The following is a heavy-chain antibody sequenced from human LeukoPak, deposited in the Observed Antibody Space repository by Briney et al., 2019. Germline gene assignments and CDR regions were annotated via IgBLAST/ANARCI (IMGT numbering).Heavy chain of an antibody. D-gene: IGHD3-22*01. CDR1: GGSISSTSHY. CDR3: ARGTGFYDSSGHYYWGYFDS. J-gene: IGHJ4*02. Sequence: ASETLSLTCTVSGGSISSTSHYWGWIRQPPGKGLEWIGSVYYSGSTYYNPSLKSRVTISVDTSKNQFSLRLSSVTAADTAIYYCARGTGFYDSSGHYYWGYFDSWGQGTLVPVSS. CDR2: VYYSGST. V-gene: IGHV4-39*07.